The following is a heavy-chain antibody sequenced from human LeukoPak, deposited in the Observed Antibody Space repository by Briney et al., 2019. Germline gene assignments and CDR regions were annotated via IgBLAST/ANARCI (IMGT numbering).Heavy chain of an antibody. D-gene: IGHD3-10*01. V-gene: IGHV3-66*01. CDR1: GFTVSSNY. CDR2: IYSGGST. CDR3: ARGSHGSGSYYNWFDP. J-gene: IGHJ5*02. Sequence: GGSLRLSCAASGFTVSSNYMSWVRQAPGKGLEWVSVIYSGGSTYYADSVKGRFTISRDNSKNTLYLQMNSLRAEDTAVYYCARGSHGSGSYYNWFDPWGQGTLVTVSS.